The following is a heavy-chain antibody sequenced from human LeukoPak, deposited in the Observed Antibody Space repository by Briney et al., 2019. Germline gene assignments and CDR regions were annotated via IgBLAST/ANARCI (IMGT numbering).Heavy chain of an antibody. CDR2: INPNSGGT. D-gene: IGHD6-19*01. J-gene: IGHJ4*02. CDR3: ARDFGSSGLDY. CDR1: GYTFTDYF. Sequence: ASVTVSCKASGYTFTDYFMNWVRQAPGQGLEWMGWINPNSGGTNYAQKFQGRVTMTRDTSISTAYMELSRLRSDDTAVYYCARDFGSSGLDYWGQGTLVTVSS. V-gene: IGHV1-2*02.